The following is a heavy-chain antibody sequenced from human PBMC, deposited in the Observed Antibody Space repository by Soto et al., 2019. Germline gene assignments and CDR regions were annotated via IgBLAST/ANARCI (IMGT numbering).Heavy chain of an antibody. D-gene: IGHD2-8*01. CDR3: AKETSPNTYYAFDF. J-gene: IGHJ3*01. CDR1: GFTFSTYA. Sequence: GSLRLSCTASGFTFSTYAMSWVRQAPGEGLEWVSSISESGVYTDYADSVKGRFTISRDNSKNTLYVQVTSLRAEDTAVYYCAKETSPNTYYAFDFWGQGTLVTVS. V-gene: IGHV3-23*01. CDR2: ISESGVYT.